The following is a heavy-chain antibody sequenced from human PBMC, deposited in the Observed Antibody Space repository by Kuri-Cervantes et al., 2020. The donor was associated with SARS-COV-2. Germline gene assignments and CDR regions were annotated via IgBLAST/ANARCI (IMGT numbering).Heavy chain of an antibody. CDR2: IYYSGST. J-gene: IGHJ4*02. Sequence: SETLSLTCTVSGGSISSHYWSWIRQPPGKGLEWIGYIYYSGSTNYNPSLKSRVTMSVDTSKNQFSLKLSSVTAADTAVYYCARQGDGGFRAVAGTTEWGYWGQGTLVTVSS. CDR3: ARQGDGGFRAVAGTTEWGY. V-gene: IGHV4-59*08. D-gene: IGHD6-19*01. CDR1: GGSISSHY.